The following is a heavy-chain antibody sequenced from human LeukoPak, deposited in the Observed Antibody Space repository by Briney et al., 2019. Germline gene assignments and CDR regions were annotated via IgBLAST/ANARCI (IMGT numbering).Heavy chain of an antibody. D-gene: IGHD6-6*01. CDR3: ASSRIAARWKYFDY. CDR2: IYTSGST. J-gene: IGHJ4*02. V-gene: IGHV4-4*07. CDR1: GGSISSYY. Sequence: SETLSLTCTVSGGSISSYYWSWIRQPAGKGLEWIGRIYTSGSTNYNPSLKSRVTMSVDTSKNQFSLKLSSVTAADTAVYYSASSRIAARWKYFDYWGQGTLVTVSS.